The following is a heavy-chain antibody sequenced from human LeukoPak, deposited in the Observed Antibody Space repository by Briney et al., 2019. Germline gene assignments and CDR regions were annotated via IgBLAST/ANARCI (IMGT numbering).Heavy chain of an antibody. Sequence: SETLSLTCTVSGGSMRISSYCWGWIRQSPGKGLEWIGTVCYSGNTYHNPSLGSRVTISADRSQNQFSLKLSSVTAADTAVYYCARDKFGSGSYYVSGMDVWGQGTTVTVSS. J-gene: IGHJ6*02. CDR3: ARDKFGSGSYYVSGMDV. CDR2: VCYSGNT. CDR1: GGSMRISSYC. D-gene: IGHD3-10*01. V-gene: IGHV4-39*02.